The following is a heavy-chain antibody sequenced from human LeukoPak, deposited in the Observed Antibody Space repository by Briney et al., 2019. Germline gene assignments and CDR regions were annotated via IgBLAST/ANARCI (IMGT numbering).Heavy chain of an antibody. Sequence: GGSLRLSCAASGFTFSSYSMNWVRQAPGKGLEWVSSISSSSSYIYYADSVKGRFTISRDNAKNSLYLQMNSLRAEDTAVYYCARFQGFEPRYYYDSSGYYYYYYGMDVWGQGTTVTVSS. D-gene: IGHD3-22*01. CDR1: GFTFSSYS. J-gene: IGHJ6*02. CDR2: ISSSSSYI. V-gene: IGHV3-21*01. CDR3: ARFQGFEPRYYYDSSGYYYYYYGMDV.